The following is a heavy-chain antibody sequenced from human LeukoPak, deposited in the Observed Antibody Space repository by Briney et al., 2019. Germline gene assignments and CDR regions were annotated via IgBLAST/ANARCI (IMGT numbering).Heavy chain of an antibody. J-gene: IGHJ4*02. Sequence: GGSLRLSCAASGFTFSSYSMNWVRQAPGKGLEWVSSISTTSSYIYYVDSLKGRFTISRDNAKNSLYLQMNSLRAEDTAVYYCVRGVAVSGFDYWGQGTLVTVSS. CDR3: VRGVAVSGFDY. D-gene: IGHD5/OR15-5a*01. V-gene: IGHV3-21*01. CDR1: GFTFSSYS. CDR2: ISTTSSYI.